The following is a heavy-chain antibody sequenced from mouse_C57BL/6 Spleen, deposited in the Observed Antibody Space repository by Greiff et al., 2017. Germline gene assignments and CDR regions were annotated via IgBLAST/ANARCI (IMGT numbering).Heavy chain of an antibody. V-gene: IGHV5-4*03. CDR3: ARGDYYGSSYWYFDV. CDR1: GFTFSSYA. CDR2: ISDGGSYT. J-gene: IGHJ1*03. D-gene: IGHD1-1*01. Sequence: EVNLVESGGGLVKPGGSLKLSCAASGFTFSSYAMSWVRQTPEKRLEWVATISDGGSYTYYPDNVKGRFTISRDNAKNNLYLQMSHLKSEDTAMYYGARGDYYGSSYWYFDVWGTGTTVTVSS.